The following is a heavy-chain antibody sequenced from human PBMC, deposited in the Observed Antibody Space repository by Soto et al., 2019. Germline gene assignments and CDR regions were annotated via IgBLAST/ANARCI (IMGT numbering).Heavy chain of an antibody. V-gene: IGHV3-21*01. Sequence: WGSLRLSCAASGFTFSSYSMNWVRQAPGKGLEWVSSISSSSSYIYYADSVKGRFTISRDNAKNSLYLQMNSLRAEDTAVYYCAREGGYSYGYGMDVWGQGTTVTVSS. CDR1: GFTFSSYS. D-gene: IGHD5-18*01. CDR3: AREGGYSYGYGMDV. J-gene: IGHJ6*02. CDR2: ISSSSSYI.